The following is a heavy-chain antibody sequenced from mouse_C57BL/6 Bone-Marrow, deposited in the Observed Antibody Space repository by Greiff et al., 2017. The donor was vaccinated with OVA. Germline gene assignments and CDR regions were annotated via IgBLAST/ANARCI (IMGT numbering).Heavy chain of an antibody. CDR1: GFTFSSYG. CDR2: ISSGGSYT. J-gene: IGHJ3*01. Sequence: EVQGVESGGDLVKPGGSLKLSCAASGFTFSSYGMSWVRQTPDKRLEWVATISSGGSYTYYPDSVKGRFTISRDNAKNTLYLQMSSLKSEDTAMYYCARHERSGYPIAYWGQGTLVTVSA. CDR3: ARHERSGYPIAY. V-gene: IGHV5-6*01. D-gene: IGHD2-2*01.